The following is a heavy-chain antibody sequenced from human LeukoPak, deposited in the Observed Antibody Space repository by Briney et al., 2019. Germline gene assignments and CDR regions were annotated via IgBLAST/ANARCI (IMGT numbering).Heavy chain of an antibody. CDR3: AREGGNGGFDY. CDR2: IHPNTGVT. CDR1: GYNFNAYY. Sequence: ASVKLSCKASGYNFNAYYLHLVRQAPGQGLEWMAWIHPNTGVTNYAQRFQGRVTMTRDTSISTAYMELSRLKSDDTAVYSCAREGGNGGFDYWGQGTVVTVS. V-gene: IGHV1-2*02. J-gene: IGHJ4*02. D-gene: IGHD4-23*01.